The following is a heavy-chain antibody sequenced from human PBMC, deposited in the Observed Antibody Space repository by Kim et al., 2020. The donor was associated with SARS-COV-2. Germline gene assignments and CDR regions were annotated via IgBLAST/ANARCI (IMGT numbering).Heavy chain of an antibody. CDR2: IYYSGST. Sequence: SETLSLTCTVSGGSISSYYWSWIRQPPGKGLEWIGYIYYSGSTNYNPSLKSRVTISVDTSKDQFSLKLSSVTAADTAVYYCARDMRGSAAAEYYYYGMDVWGQGTTVTFSS. J-gene: IGHJ6*02. CDR1: GGSISSYY. D-gene: IGHD6-13*01. V-gene: IGHV4-59*01. CDR3: ARDMRGSAAAEYYYYGMDV.